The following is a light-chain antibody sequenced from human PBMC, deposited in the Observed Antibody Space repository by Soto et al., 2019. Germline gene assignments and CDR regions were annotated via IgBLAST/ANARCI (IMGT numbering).Light chain of an antibody. CDR1: QSVSSN. CDR2: GAS. J-gene: IGKJ5*01. Sequence: EIVMTQSPATLSVSPGERATLSCRASQSVSSNLAWYQQKPGQAPRLLIYGASTRATGIPARFSGSGSGTEFTITISILQSEDFAVYYCQQYNNWPITFGQGTRLEIK. V-gene: IGKV3-15*01. CDR3: QQYNNWPIT.